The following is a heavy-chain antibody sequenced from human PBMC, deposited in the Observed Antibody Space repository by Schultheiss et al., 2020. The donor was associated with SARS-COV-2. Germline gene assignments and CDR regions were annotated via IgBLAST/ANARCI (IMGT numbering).Heavy chain of an antibody. J-gene: IGHJ5*02. CDR3: ARDGPDPRPRGWFDP. Sequence: SETLSLTCTVSGGSISSYYWSWIRQPAGKGLEWIGYIYYSGSTYYNPSLKSRVTISVDTSKNQFSLKLSSVTAADTAVYYCARDGPDPRPRGWFDPWGQGTLVTVSS. V-gene: IGHV4-59*06. CDR1: GGSISSYY. D-gene: IGHD5-24*01. CDR2: IYYSGST.